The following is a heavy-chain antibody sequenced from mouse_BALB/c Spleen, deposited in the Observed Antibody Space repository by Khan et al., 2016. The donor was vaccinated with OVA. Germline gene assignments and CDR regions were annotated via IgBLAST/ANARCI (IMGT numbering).Heavy chain of an antibody. D-gene: IGHD2-4*01. J-gene: IGHJ4*01. CDR1: GFTFSIYT. CDR2: ISSGGGDT. Sequence: EVQLVESGGGLVKPGGSLKLSCAASGFTFSIYTMSWVRQTPEKRLEWVATISSGGGDTYYPDSVKGRFTISRDNAKNNLYLQMSSLRSEDTALYYCARSLIYYDYDGNARDYWGQGTSVTVSS. CDR3: ARSLIYYDYDGNARDY. V-gene: IGHV5-9*03.